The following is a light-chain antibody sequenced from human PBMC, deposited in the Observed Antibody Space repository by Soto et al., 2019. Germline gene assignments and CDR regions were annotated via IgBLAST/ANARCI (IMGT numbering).Light chain of an antibody. J-gene: IGKJ1*01. CDR3: QHSGNLPRT. CDR1: QDITYY. Sequence: DIQMTQSPSSLSASVGDRVTITCQASQDITYYLNWYQQKPGKAPKLLIYDASTLQTAVPSRFAGSGSGTDFTFTLSSLQPEDSATYYCQHSGNLPRTFGQGNKVEIK. V-gene: IGKV1-33*01. CDR2: DAS.